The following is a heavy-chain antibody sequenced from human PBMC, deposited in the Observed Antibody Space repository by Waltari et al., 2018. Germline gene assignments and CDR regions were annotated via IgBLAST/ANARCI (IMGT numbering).Heavy chain of an antibody. CDR1: GGSISSYY. D-gene: IGHD3-22*01. J-gene: IGHJ6*03. CDR3: ARGITVIVADYYFYYMDV. CDR2: INTSGST. Sequence: QVQLQESGPGLVKPSETLSLTCRVPGGSISSYYWSWIRQSAGKGLEWIGRINTSGSTNYNPSLKSRVTMSVDTSKNQLSLKLTAVTAADTAVYYCARGITVIVADYYFYYMDVWGKGTTVTISS. V-gene: IGHV4-4*07.